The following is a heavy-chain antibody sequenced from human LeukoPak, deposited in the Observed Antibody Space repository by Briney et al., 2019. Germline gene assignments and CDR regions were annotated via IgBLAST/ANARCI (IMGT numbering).Heavy chain of an antibody. CDR2: ISSSGTYT. CDR3: ARMVVVRGVVEYYFDY. V-gene: IGHV3-11*03. D-gene: IGHD3-10*01. Sequence: GGSLRLSCAASGFIFSDYYMSWIRQAPGKGLEWVSYISSSGTYTNYADSVKRRFTISRDNAKDSLYLQTNSLRAEDTAVYYCARMVVVRGVVEYYFDYWGQGTQVTVSS. CDR1: GFIFSDYY. J-gene: IGHJ4*02.